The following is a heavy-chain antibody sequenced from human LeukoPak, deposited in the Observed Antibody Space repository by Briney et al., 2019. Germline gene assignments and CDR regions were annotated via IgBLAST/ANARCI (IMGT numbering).Heavy chain of an antibody. D-gene: IGHD3-22*01. Sequence: SETLSLTCTVSGYSICSGYYWGWIRQPPGKGLEWIGSIYHSGSTYYNPSLKSRVTMSVDTSKNQFSLKLSSVTAADTAVYYCARDKVASDYYYDSSGYYSFDYWGQGTLVTVSS. J-gene: IGHJ4*02. CDR1: GYSICSGYY. CDR3: ARDKVASDYYYDSSGYYSFDY. V-gene: IGHV4-38-2*02. CDR2: IYHSGST.